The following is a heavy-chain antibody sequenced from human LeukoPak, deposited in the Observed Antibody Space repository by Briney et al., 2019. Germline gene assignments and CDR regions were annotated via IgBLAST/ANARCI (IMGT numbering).Heavy chain of an antibody. V-gene: IGHV3-23*01. CDR1: GFTFSGYA. J-gene: IGHJ4*02. Sequence: GGSQRLSCAAAGFTFSGYAMTWVRQAPGKGLEWVSGISGRGDNTYYADSVKGRFTISRDNSKNTLYLKMNSLRAEDTAVYYCARDTGYSGSPDYWGQGTLVTVSS. D-gene: IGHD1-26*01. CDR2: ISGRGDNT. CDR3: ARDTGYSGSPDY.